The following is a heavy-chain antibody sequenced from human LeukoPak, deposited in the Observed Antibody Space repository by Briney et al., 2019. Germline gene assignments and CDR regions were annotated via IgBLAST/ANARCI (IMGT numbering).Heavy chain of an antibody. CDR1: GFIFNNYW. J-gene: IGHJ4*02. Sequence: GGSLRLSCAASGFIFNNYWMTWVRQAPGKGLEWVGNIKEDGTAKYYVDSVKGRFALSRDNAKNSLYLQMNSLRAEDTAVYYCATVRGCGGDCYYLDYWGQGTLVTVSS. CDR3: ATVRGCGGDCYYLDY. D-gene: IGHD2-21*01. V-gene: IGHV3-7*01. CDR2: IKEDGTAK.